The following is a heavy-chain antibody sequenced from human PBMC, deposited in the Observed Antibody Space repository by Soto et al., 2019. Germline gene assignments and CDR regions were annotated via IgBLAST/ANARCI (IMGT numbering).Heavy chain of an antibody. J-gene: IGHJ6*02. CDR2: ISGSGAST. V-gene: IGHV3-23*01. Sequence: GGSLILSCVGSEFTFSLYVIGWVRQAPGKGPEWVSFISGSGASTYYADSVKGRFAISRDNSKNTMYLQMNNLRPEDTAIYSCARGGPDGGGTGSTYSGLDVWGPGTTVTV. CDR1: EFTFSLYV. CDR3: ARGGPDGGGTGSTYSGLDV. D-gene: IGHD2-8*02.